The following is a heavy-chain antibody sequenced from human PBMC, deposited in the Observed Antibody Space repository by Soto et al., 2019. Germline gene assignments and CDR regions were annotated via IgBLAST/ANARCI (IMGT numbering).Heavy chain of an antibody. CDR3: ARVLEPYYYYYMDV. V-gene: IGHV1-2*02. D-gene: IGHD1-1*01. CDR2: ISPNSGDT. CDR1: GYTFTGYY. J-gene: IGHJ6*03. Sequence: ASVKVSCKASGYTFTGYYMHWMRQAPGQGLEWMGWISPNSGDTNYAQKLQGRVTMTTDTSTSTAYMELRSLRSDDTAVYYCARVLEPYYYYYMDVWGKGTTVTVSS.